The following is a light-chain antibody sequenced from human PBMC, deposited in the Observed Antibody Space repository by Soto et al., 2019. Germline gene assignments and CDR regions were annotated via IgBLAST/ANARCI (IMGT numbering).Light chain of an antibody. CDR2: GAS. CDR3: QQYHNWPYT. V-gene: IGKV3-15*01. CDR1: QSVSSN. Sequence: EIVMTQSPATLSVSPGERATLSCRASQSVSSNLVWHQQKPGQAPRLLIHGASTRATGIPARFSGSVSGTEFNLTVSSMQSEDFAVYYCQQYHNWPYTFGQGKKLDIK. J-gene: IGKJ2*01.